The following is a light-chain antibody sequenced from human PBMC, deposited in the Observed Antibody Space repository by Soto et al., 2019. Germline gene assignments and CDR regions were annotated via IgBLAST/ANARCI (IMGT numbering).Light chain of an antibody. V-gene: IGLV1-40*01. CDR3: GTWDSSLSAYV. Sequence: QSVLTQPPSVSGAPGQRVTISCTVSSSNIGAGYDVHWYQQLPGTAPKLLIYGNSNRPSGVPDRFSGSKSGTSATLAITGLQTGDEADYYCGTWDSSLSAYVFGTGTKVTVL. J-gene: IGLJ1*01. CDR1: SSNIGAGYD. CDR2: GNS.